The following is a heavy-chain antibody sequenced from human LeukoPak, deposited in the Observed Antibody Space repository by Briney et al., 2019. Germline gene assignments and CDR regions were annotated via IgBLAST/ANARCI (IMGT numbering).Heavy chain of an antibody. D-gene: IGHD3-22*01. Sequence: PSETLSLTCTVSGGSISSYYWSWIRQPPGKGLEWIGYIYYSGSTNYNPSLKSRVTISVDTSKNQFSLKLSSVTAADTAVYYCARHGAMIVVNDAFDIWGHGTMVTVSS. CDR1: GGSISSYY. V-gene: IGHV4-59*08. CDR3: ARHGAMIVVNDAFDI. J-gene: IGHJ3*02. CDR2: IYYSGST.